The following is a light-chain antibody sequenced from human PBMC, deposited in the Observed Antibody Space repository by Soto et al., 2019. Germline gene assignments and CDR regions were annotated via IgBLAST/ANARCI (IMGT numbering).Light chain of an antibody. CDR3: QQTYTTPET. CDR1: QSISNW. J-gene: IGKJ1*01. V-gene: IGKV1-39*01. CDR2: DAS. Sequence: DIRMTKSPSTLSASVGDRVTITCRASQSISNWLAWYQQKPGRAPKLLISDASRLQSGVPSRFSGSGSGTDFTLSISSLQPEDFATYYCQQTYTTPETFGQGTKVDIK.